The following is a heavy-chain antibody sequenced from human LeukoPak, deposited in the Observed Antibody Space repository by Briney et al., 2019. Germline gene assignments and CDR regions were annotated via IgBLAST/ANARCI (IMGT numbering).Heavy chain of an antibody. J-gene: IGHJ4*02. Sequence: ASVKVSCKASGYTFTGYYMHWVRQAPGQGLEWMGWINPNSGGTNYAQKFQGRVTMTRDTSISTAYMELSRLGSDDTAVYYCARDLRAYSSGCDYWGQGTLVTVSS. CDR3: ARDLRAYSSGCDY. CDR1: GYTFTGYY. D-gene: IGHD6-19*01. V-gene: IGHV1-2*02. CDR2: INPNSGGT.